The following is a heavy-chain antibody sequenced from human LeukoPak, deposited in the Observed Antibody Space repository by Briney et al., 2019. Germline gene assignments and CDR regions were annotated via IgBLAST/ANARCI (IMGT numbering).Heavy chain of an antibody. D-gene: IGHD6-13*01. CDR3: ARFASAGTKLDY. Sequence: ASVKVSCKASGGTFINYAISWVRQAPGQGLEWMGGIIPIFGTAKYAQKFQDRVTITADESTSTVYMELSSLRSEDTAAYYCARFASAGTKLDYWGQGTLVTVSS. V-gene: IGHV1-69*13. CDR2: IIPIFGTA. J-gene: IGHJ4*02. CDR1: GGTFINYA.